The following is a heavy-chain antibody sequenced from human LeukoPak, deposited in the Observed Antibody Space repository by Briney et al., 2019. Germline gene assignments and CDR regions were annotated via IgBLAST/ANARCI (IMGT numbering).Heavy chain of an antibody. CDR2: IYHSGST. CDR1: GYSISSGYY. Sequence: SETLSLTCIVSGYSISSGYYWVWIRQPPGKGLKRIARIYHSGSTLYNPSLKSRVTISVDTTNNTFSLMMSSMTAPDTAIDYCARDQPYMDVWGEGTTVTVSS. CDR3: ARDQPYMDV. V-gene: IGHV4-38-2*02. J-gene: IGHJ6*03.